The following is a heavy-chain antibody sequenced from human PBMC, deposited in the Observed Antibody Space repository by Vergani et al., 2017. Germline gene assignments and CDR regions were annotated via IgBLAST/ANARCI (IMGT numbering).Heavy chain of an antibody. CDR3: AREHAVFGVVTIFDP. J-gene: IGHJ5*02. CDR1: GGSISSGSYY. Sequence: QVQLQESGPGLVKPSQTLSLTCTVSGGSISSGSYYWSWNRQPAGKGLEWIGRIYTSGSTNYNPSLKSRVTISVDTSKNQFSLKLSSVTAADTAVYYCAREHAVFGVVTIFDPWGQGTLVTVSS. CDR2: IYTSGST. V-gene: IGHV4-61*02. D-gene: IGHD3-3*01.